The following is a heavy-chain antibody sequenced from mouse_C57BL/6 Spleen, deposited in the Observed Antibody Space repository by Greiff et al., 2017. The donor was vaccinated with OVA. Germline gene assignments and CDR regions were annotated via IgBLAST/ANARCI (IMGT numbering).Heavy chain of an antibody. D-gene: IGHD2-4*01. Sequence: QVQLQQSGAELVKPGASVKISCKASGYAFSSYWMNWVKQRPGKGLEWIGQIYPGDGDTNYNGKFKGKATLTADKSSGTAYMQLSSLTSEDSAVYFCARYDYDGGYFDVWGTGTTVTVSS. CDR3: ARYDYDGGYFDV. V-gene: IGHV1-80*01. CDR2: IYPGDGDT. J-gene: IGHJ1*03. CDR1: GYAFSSYW.